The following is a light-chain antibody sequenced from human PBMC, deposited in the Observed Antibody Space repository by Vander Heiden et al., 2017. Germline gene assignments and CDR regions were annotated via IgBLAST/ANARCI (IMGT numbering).Light chain of an antibody. CDR2: GAS. CDR1: QSVSSN. Sequence: EIVMTQSPATLSVSPGERATLSCRASQSVSSNLAWYQQKPGQAPRLLIYGASTRATGIPATFRGRGSGTEFTLTISSLQSEDFTVYYCLLYTDWPRTFGQGTRVEIK. J-gene: IGKJ1*01. CDR3: LLYTDWPRT. V-gene: IGKV3-15*01.